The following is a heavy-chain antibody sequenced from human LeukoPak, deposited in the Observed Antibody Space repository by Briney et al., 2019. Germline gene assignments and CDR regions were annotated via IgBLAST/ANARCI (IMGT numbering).Heavy chain of an antibody. CDR2: ISGSGGST. J-gene: IGHJ4*02. CDR1: GFTFSSYA. CDR3: AGLTGTGVDY. Sequence: GGSLRLSCAASGFTFSSYAMSWVRQAPGKGLEWVSAISGSGGSTYYADSVKGRFTISRDNTKNSLYLQMNSLRAEDTAVYYCAGLTGTGVDYWGQGTLVTVSS. D-gene: IGHD1-20*01. V-gene: IGHV3-23*01.